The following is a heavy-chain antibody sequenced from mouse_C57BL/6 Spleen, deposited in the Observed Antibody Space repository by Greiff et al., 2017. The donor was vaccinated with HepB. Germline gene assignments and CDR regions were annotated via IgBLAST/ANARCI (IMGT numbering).Heavy chain of an antibody. V-gene: IGHV5-17*01. D-gene: IGHD4-1*01. CDR2: ISSGSSTF. CDR1: GFTFSDYG. J-gene: IGHJ4*01. Sequence: EVKLMESGGGLVKPGGSLKLSCAASGFTFSDYGMHWVRQAPEKGLEWVAYISSGSSTFYYADTVKGRFTISRDNAKNTLFLQMTSLRSEDTAMYYCARGGTGYYAMDYWGQGTSVTVSS. CDR3: ARGGTGYYAMDY.